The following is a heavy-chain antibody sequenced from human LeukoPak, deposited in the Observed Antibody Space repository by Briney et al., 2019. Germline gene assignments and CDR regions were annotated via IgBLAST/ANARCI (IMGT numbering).Heavy chain of an antibody. CDR1: GGSISSYY. CDR3: ARDLALHDAFDI. CDR2: IYTSGST. Sequence: SETLSLTCTVSGGSISSYYWSWIRQPAGKGQEWIGRIYTSGSTNYNPSLKSRVTMSVDTSKNQFSLKLSSVTAADTAVYYCARDLALHDAFDIWGQGTMVTVSS. J-gene: IGHJ3*02. V-gene: IGHV4-4*07.